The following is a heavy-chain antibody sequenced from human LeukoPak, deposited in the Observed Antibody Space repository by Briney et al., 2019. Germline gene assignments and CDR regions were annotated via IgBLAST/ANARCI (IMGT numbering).Heavy chain of an antibody. CDR1: GFTFSSYW. Sequence: PGGSLRLSCAASGFTFSSYWMSWVRQAPGKGLEWVANIKQDGSEKYYVDSVKGRFTISRDNAKNSLYLQMNSLRAEDTAVYYCARLGGPYSSGWYVPRNFDYWGQGTLVTVSS. J-gene: IGHJ4*02. CDR2: IKQDGSEK. V-gene: IGHV3-7*01. CDR3: ARLGGPYSSGWYVPRNFDY. D-gene: IGHD6-19*01.